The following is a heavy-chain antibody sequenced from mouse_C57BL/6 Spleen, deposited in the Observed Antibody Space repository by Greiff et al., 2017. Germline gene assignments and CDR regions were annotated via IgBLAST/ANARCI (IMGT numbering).Heavy chain of an antibody. J-gene: IGHJ4*01. CDR1: GYSFTDYN. D-gene: IGHD2-4*01. CDR2: INPNYGTT. CDR3: VRPGRGIYYDYDNAMGY. V-gene: IGHV1-39*01. Sequence: VQLQQSGPELVKPGASVKISCKASGYSFTDYNMNWVKQSNGTSLEWIGVINPNYGTTSYNQKFKGKATLSVDQSSSTAYMQLNSLTSEDSAVYYCVRPGRGIYYDYDNAMGYWGQGTSVTVSS.